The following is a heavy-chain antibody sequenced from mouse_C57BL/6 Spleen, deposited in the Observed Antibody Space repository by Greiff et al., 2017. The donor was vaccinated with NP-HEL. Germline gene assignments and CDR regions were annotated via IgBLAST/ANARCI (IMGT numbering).Heavy chain of an antibody. CDR1: GFTFSDYY. V-gene: IGHV5-16*01. J-gene: IGHJ4*01. Sequence: EVMLVESEGGLVQPGSSMKLSCTASGFTFSDYYMAWVRQVPEKGLEWVANINYDGSSTYYLDSLKSRFIISRDNAKNILYLQMSSLKSEDTATYYWAIDRDYYGNYDYAMDYWGQGTSVTVSS. CDR2: INYDGSST. CDR3: AIDRDYYGNYDYAMDY. D-gene: IGHD2-1*01.